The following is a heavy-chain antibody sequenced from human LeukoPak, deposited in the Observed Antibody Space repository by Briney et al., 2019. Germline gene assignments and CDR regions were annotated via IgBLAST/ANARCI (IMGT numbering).Heavy chain of an antibody. Sequence: SETLSLTCTVSGGSISSYYWNWIRQPAGKGLEWIGRIYTSGITNYNPYLKSRVTMSIDTSKSQFSLKLSSVTAADTALYYCARDRGFDYPFDYWGQGTLVTVSS. V-gene: IGHV4-4*07. CDR1: GGSISSYY. CDR3: ARDRGFDYPFDY. D-gene: IGHD5-12*01. J-gene: IGHJ4*02. CDR2: IYTSGIT.